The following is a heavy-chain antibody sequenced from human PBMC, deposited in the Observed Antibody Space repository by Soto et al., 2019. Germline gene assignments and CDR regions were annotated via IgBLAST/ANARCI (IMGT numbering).Heavy chain of an antibody. D-gene: IGHD4-4*01. V-gene: IGHV3-21*01. CDR2: ISSSSSYI. Sequence: GGSLRLSCAASGFTFSSYSMNWVRQAPGKGLEWVSSISSSSSYIYYADSVKGRFTISRDNAKNSLYLQMNSLRAEDTAVYYCARDLENSNYKSYYGMDVWGQGTTVTVSS. J-gene: IGHJ6*02. CDR3: ARDLENSNYKSYYGMDV. CDR1: GFTFSSYS.